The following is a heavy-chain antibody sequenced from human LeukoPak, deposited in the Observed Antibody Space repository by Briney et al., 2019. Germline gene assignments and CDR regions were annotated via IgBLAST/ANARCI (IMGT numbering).Heavy chain of an antibody. V-gene: IGHV3-7*03. J-gene: IGHJ4*02. D-gene: IGHD5-24*01. CDR1: GFSFGSYW. Sequence: PGGSLRLSCAASGFSFGSYWMSWVRQAPGKGLQWVANINQDASQKYYLDSVKGRFIISRDNAKNSLYLQMNSLRVEDTAIYYCVRSLGGGSYWGQGTLVIVSP. CDR3: VRSLGGGSY. CDR2: INQDASQK.